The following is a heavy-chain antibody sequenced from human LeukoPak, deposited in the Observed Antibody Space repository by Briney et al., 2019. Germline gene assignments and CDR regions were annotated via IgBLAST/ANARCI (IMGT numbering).Heavy chain of an antibody. V-gene: IGHV3-23*01. CDR2: ISNDGGGI. J-gene: IGHJ5*02. Sequence: QSGGSLRLSCAASGFTFNNYGLIWVRQAPGKGLEWVAAISNDGGGIMYAAFVEGRFTISRDNSKNTLFLQMNSLRAEDTALYYCAKGSTGYFADLWGQGTLVTVSS. CDR3: AKGSTGYFADL. CDR1: GFTFNNYG. D-gene: IGHD3-22*01.